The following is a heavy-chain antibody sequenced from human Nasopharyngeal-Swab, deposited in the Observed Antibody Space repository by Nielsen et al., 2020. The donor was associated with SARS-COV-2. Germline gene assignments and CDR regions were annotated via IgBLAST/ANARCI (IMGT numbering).Heavy chain of an antibody. J-gene: IGHJ4*02. Sequence: GESLKISCAASGFIFSGSAMHWVRQASGTGLAWVGRIGDKDHNYATTYGAAVKGRFTISRDDSKNTAFLQMDSLKTEDTALYYCTTDYYFDYWGQGTLVTVSS. V-gene: IGHV3-73*01. CDR2: IGDKDHNYAT. CDR1: GFIFSGSA. CDR3: TTDYYFDY.